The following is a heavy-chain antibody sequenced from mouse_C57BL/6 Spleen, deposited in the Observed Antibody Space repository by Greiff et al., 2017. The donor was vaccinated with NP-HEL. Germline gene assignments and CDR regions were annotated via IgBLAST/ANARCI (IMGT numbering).Heavy chain of an antibody. CDR1: GFTFTSYW. CDR3: ARKGGDYDYDGYAMDY. Sequence: VQLQQPGSALVPPGASVPLSCKSSGFTFTSYWMPWLPQRPVQGLEWIGNINPSNGGTNYNEKFKSKATLTVDKYSSTAYMQLSSLTSEDSAVYYCARKGGDYDYDGYAMDYWGQGTSVTVSS. D-gene: IGHD2-4*01. J-gene: IGHJ4*01. CDR2: INPSNGGT. V-gene: IGHV1-53*01.